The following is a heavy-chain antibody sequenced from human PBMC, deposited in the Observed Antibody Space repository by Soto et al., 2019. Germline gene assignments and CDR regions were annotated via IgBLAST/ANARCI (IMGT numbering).Heavy chain of an antibody. CDR1: GGSISSDGYY. CDR2: IYYSGST. D-gene: IGHD3-10*01. CDR3: ARKTIDNYYAQALGAXDI. J-gene: IGHJ3*02. V-gene: IGHV4-31*03. Sequence: SQTLSLTCTVSGGSISSDGYYWTWIRQDPGKGLEWIGYIYYSGSTYYNPSLKSRITISVDTSKNQFSLKLSSVTAADTAVYYCARKTIDNYYAQALGAXDIWGQGTMVTVS.